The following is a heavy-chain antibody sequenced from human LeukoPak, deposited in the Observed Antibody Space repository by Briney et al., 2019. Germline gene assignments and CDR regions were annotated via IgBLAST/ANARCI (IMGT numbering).Heavy chain of an antibody. Sequence: SETLSLTCTVSGGSISSSSYYWGWIRQPPGKGLEWIGSIYYSGSTYYNPSLKSRVTISVDTSKNQFSLKLSSVTAADTAVYYCARHLQACGGDCYPPYYYYGMDVWGQGATVTVSS. J-gene: IGHJ6*02. D-gene: IGHD2-21*02. CDR1: GGSISSSSYY. CDR3: ARHLQACGGDCYPPYYYYGMDV. V-gene: IGHV4-39*01. CDR2: IYYSGST.